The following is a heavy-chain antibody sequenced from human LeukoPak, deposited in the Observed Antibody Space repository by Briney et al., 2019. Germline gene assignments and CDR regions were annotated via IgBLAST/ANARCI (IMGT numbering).Heavy chain of an antibody. V-gene: IGHV1-18*01. J-gene: IGHJ4*02. CDR1: GYTFTSYG. Sequence: GASVKVSCKASGYTFTSYGISWVRQPPGQGLEWMGWISAYNGNTNYAQKLQGRVTMTTDTSTSRAYMELRSLRSDDTVVYYCSHSSSSYSAGEYWGEGTLVTVSS. CDR3: SHSSSSYSAGEY. D-gene: IGHD6-6*01. CDR2: ISAYNGNT.